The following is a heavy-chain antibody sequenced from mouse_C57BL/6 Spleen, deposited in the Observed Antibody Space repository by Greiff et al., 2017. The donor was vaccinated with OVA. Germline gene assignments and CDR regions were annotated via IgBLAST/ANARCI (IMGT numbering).Heavy chain of an antibody. CDR2: IDPSDSYT. J-gene: IGHJ2*01. Sequence: VQLQQPGAELVKPGASVKLSCKASGYTFTSYWMQWVKQRPGQGLEWIGEIDPSDSYTNYNQKFKGKATLTVDTSSSTAYMQLSSLTSEDSAVLYCARIDSDYWGQGTTLTVSS. CDR3: ARIDSDY. V-gene: IGHV1-50*01. CDR1: GYTFTSYW.